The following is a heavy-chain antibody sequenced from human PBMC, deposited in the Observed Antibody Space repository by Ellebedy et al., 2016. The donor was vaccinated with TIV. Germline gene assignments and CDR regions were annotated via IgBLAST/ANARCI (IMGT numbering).Heavy chain of an antibody. CDR1: GGSISSSSYY. V-gene: IGHV4-39*07. D-gene: IGHD1-1*01. CDR3: ARGGTSYSDY. CDR2: IYSSGRT. Sequence: SETLSLTCTVSGGSISSSSYYWGWIRQPPGKGLEWIGSIYSSGRTYYKPSLRSRITISVDTSKNQFSLKMSSVTAADTAMYYCARGGTSYSDYWGQGTLVTVSS. J-gene: IGHJ4*02.